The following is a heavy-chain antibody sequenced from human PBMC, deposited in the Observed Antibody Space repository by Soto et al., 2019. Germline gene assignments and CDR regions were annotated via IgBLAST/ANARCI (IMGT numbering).Heavy chain of an antibody. CDR2: ISAYNGNT. Sequence: ASVKVSCKASGYTFTSYGISWVLQAPGQGHEWMGWISAYNGNTNYAQKLQGRVTMTTDTSTSTAYMELRSLRSDDTAVYYCARDRDIVLLVGYYYYYYMDVWGKGTTGTVSS. CDR3: ARDRDIVLLVGYYYYYYMDV. J-gene: IGHJ6*03. D-gene: IGHD2-8*01. V-gene: IGHV1-18*01. CDR1: GYTFTSYG.